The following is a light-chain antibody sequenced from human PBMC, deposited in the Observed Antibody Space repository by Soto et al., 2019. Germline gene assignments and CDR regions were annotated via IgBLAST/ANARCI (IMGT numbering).Light chain of an antibody. J-gene: IGLJ2*01. CDR3: SSYSSTTTL. CDR2: EVS. Sequence: QSVLTQPASVSGSPGQSITISCSGISPDFGVSWYQHFPGKAPKLLIFEVSNRPSGISTSFSGSKSGNMAFLTISCLQSENEGLYHCSSYSSTTTLFGGGTKVTVL. CDR1: SPDFG. V-gene: IGLV2-14*01.